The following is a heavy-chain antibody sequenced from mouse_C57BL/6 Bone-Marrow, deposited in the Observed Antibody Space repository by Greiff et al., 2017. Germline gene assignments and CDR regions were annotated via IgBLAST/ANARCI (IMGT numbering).Heavy chain of an antibody. D-gene: IGHD2-3*01. V-gene: IGHV1-81*01. CDR2: IYPRSGNT. J-gene: IGHJ2*01. CDR3: ARSDDGYY. CDR1: GYTFTSYC. Sequence: VQLQQSGAELVRPGASVKLSCKASGYTFTSYCIRWVKQRPGQGLEWIGEIYPRSGNTYYNQKFKGKATLTVDKSSSTAYMQLRSLTSEDSAVYFCARSDDGYYWGQGTTLTVSS.